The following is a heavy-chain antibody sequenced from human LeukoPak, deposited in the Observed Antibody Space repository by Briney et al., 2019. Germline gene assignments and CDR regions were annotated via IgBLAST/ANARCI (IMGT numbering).Heavy chain of an antibody. J-gene: IGHJ3*02. CDR3: AKDGRSGSLHAFDI. V-gene: IGHV3-23*01. CDR2: ISGSGGST. D-gene: IGHD1-26*01. CDR1: GFTFSSYA. Sequence: GGSLSLSCAASGFTFSSYAMSWVRQAPEKGLEWVSAISGSGGSTYYADSVKGRFTISRDNSKNTLYLQMNSLRAEDTAVYYCAKDGRSGSLHAFDIWGQGTMFTVSS.